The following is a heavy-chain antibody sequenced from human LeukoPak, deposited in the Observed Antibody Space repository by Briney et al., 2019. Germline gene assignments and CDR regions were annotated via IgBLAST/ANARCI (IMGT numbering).Heavy chain of an antibody. CDR3: ARGVTMIVVVIQNGSYFDY. V-gene: IGHV4-59*12. CDR2: IYYTGST. Sequence: SETLSLTCTLSGGSISTYYWSWVRQPPGKGLEWIGYIYYTGSTDYNPSLKSRVTISVDTSKNQFSLKLSSVTAADTAVYYCARGVTMIVVVIQNGSYFDYWGQGTLVTVSS. J-gene: IGHJ4*02. D-gene: IGHD3-22*01. CDR1: GGSISTYY.